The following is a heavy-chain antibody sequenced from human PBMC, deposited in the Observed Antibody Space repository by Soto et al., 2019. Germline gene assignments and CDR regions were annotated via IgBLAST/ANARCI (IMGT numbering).Heavy chain of an antibody. CDR1: GGSISSSSYY. Sequence: ETLSLTCTVSGGSISSSSYYWGWIRQPPGKGLEWIGSIYYSGSTYYNPSLKSRVTISVDTSKNQFSLKLSSVTAADTAVYYCAKNYGNAFDIWGQGTMVTVSS. V-gene: IGHV4-39*07. D-gene: IGHD3-10*01. CDR3: AKNYGNAFDI. J-gene: IGHJ3*02. CDR2: IYYSGST.